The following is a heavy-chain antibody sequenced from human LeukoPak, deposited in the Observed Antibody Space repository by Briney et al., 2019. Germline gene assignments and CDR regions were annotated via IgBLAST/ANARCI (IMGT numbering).Heavy chain of an antibody. V-gene: IGHV4-59*01. CDR1: GGSISSYY. CDR2: IYYSGST. D-gene: IGHD6-13*01. CDR3: AAAGTKWWNWFDP. Sequence: PSETLSLTCTVSGGSISSYYWSWIRQPPGKGLERIGYIYYSGSTNYNPSLKSRVTISVDTSKNQFSLKLSSVTAADTAVYYCAAAGTKWWNWFDPWGQGTLVTVSS. J-gene: IGHJ5*02.